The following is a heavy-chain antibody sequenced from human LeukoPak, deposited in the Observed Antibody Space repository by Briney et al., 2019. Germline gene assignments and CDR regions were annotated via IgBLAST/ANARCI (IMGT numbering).Heavy chain of an antibody. J-gene: IGHJ4*02. V-gene: IGHV4-4*02. CDR1: GGSISSSNW. Sequence: KPSGTLSLTCAVSGGSISSSNWGSGGRQPPGEGLEWIGEIYHSGSTNYNPSLKSRVTISVDKSKNQFSLKLSSVTAADTAVYYCATGIAAAVHFDYWGQGTLVTVSS. D-gene: IGHD6-13*01. CDR2: IYHSGST. CDR3: ATGIAAAVHFDY.